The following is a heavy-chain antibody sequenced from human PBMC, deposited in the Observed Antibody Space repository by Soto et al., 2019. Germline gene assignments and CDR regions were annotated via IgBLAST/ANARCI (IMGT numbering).Heavy chain of an antibody. V-gene: IGHV5-51*01. D-gene: IGHD3-9*01. CDR3: VRPDSTGYYSH. CDR2: INPADSDT. CDR1: GYSFTNYW. Sequence: PGESLKISCKGSGYSFTNYWIGWVRQMPGKGLEWMGIINPADSDTRYSPSSQGQVTVSVDKSISTAYLQRGSLKASDTAMYYCVRPDSTGYYSHWGQGTPVTVSS. J-gene: IGHJ4*02.